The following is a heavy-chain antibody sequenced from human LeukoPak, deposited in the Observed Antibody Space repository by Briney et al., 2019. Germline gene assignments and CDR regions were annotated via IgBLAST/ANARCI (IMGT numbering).Heavy chain of an antibody. CDR1: AFTFSTYG. V-gene: IGHV3-30*18. Sequence: GGSLRLSCAASAFTFSTYGMHWVRQAPGKGLEWVAVVSYDESSIYYADSVKGRFTISRDNSKNTLYLQMNSLRSEDTAVYYCTNAQVPMHKLGNFYFDSWGQGTLVTVSS. J-gene: IGHJ4*02. CDR2: VSYDESSI. D-gene: IGHD7-27*01. CDR3: TNAQVPMHKLGNFYFDS.